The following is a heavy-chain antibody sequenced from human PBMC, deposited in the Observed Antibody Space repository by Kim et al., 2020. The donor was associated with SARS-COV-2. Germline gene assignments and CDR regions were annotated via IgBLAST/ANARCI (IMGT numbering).Heavy chain of an antibody. D-gene: IGHD3-9*01. V-gene: IGHV3-23*01. J-gene: IGHJ4*02. Sequence: DAGKGRFTISRDNSKNTLYLQMNSLRAEDTAVYYCAKDIDILTGYDYFDYWGQGTLVTVSS. CDR3: AKDIDILTGYDYFDY.